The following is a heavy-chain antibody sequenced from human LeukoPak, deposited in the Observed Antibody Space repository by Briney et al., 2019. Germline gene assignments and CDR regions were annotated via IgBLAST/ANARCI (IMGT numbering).Heavy chain of an antibody. D-gene: IGHD6-19*01. CDR3: ARGLGWLPTDMAD. Sequence: GSLRLSCAASGFTFSSYAMHWVRQAPGKGLEYVSAISSNGDSSYYANSVKGRFTISRDNSKNTLYLQMGSLRAEDMAVYYCARGLGWLPTDMADWGQGTLVTVSS. V-gene: IGHV3-64*01. CDR1: GFTFSSYA. J-gene: IGHJ4*02. CDR2: ISSNGDSS.